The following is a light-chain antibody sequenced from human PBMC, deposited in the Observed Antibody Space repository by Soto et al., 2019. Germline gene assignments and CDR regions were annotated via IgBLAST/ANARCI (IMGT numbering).Light chain of an antibody. CDR3: GTWDSSLSAKV. CDR1: SSNIGNNY. CDR2: ENN. V-gene: IGLV1-51*02. Sequence: VLTQPPSVSAAPGQKVTISCSGSSSNIGNNYVSWYQQLPGTAPKLLIYENNKRPSGIPDRFSGSKSGTSATLGITGLQTGDEADYYCGTWDSSLSAKVFGGGTKLTVL. J-gene: IGLJ3*02.